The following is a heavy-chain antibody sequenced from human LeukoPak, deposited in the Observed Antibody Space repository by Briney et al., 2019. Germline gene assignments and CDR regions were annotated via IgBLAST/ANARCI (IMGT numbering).Heavy chain of an antibody. CDR2: INTNTGNP. Sequence: RASVKVSCKAFGYTFISYAMNWVRQAPGQGLEWMGWINTNTGNPTYAQGFTGRFVFSLDTSVSTAYLQISSLKAEDTAVYYCARAKEQQLAYYYYGMDVWGQGTTVTVSS. CDR1: GYTFISYA. CDR3: ARAKEQQLAYYYYGMDV. J-gene: IGHJ6*02. V-gene: IGHV7-4-1*02. D-gene: IGHD6-13*01.